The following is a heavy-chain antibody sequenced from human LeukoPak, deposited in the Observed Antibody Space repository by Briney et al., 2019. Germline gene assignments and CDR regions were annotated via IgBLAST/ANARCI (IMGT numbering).Heavy chain of an antibody. D-gene: IGHD3-22*01. J-gene: IGHJ4*02. CDR3: AKRGVVIRVILVGFHKEAYYFDS. CDR1: GITLNNYG. Sequence: HGGSLRLSCAVSGITLNNYGLSWVRQAPGKGLEWVAGISDSGGRTNYADSVKGRFTISRDNPKNTLYLQMNSLRAEDTAVYFCAKRGVVIRVILVGFHKEAYYFDSWGQGALVTVSS. V-gene: IGHV3-23*01. CDR2: ISDSGGRT.